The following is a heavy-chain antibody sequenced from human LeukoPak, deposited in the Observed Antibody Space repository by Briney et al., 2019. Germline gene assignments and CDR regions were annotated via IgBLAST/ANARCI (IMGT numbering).Heavy chain of an antibody. V-gene: IGHV4-39*01. D-gene: IGHD4-17*01. J-gene: IGHJ4*02. CDR2: IYYSGST. Sequence: SETLSLTCTVSGGSISSSSYYWGWIRQPPGKGLEWIGSIYYSGSTYYNPSLKSRVTISVDTSKNQFSLKLSSVTAAGTAVYYCARPTVTTFPDYWGQGTLVTVSS. CDR3: ARPTVTTFPDY. CDR1: GGSISSSSYY.